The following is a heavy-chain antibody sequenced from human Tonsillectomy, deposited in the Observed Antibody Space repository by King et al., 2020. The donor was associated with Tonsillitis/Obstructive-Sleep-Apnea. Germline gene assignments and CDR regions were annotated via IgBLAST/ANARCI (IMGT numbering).Heavy chain of an antibody. CDR2: ISSSGSTI. V-gene: IGHV3-48*03. J-gene: IGHJ4*02. D-gene: IGHD3-22*01. Sequence: VQLVESGGGLVQPGGSLRLSCAASGFTFSSYEMNWVRQAPGNGLEWVSYISSSGSTIYYADSVKGRFTISRDNAKNSLYLQMNSLRAEDTAVYYCARHPLTYYYDSSGYFDYWGQGTLVTVSS. CDR3: ARHPLTYYYDSSGYFDY. CDR1: GFTFSSYE.